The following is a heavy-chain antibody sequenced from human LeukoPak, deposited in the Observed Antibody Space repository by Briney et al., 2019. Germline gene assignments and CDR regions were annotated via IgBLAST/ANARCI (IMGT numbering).Heavy chain of an antibody. D-gene: IGHD1-26*01. Sequence: QTGGSLRLSCAASGFTFSNYGMSWVRQAPGKGLEWVSVISGSGGSTYHVDSVKGRFTISRDNSKNTLYLQMNSLRAEDTAVYYCARLKSGSRARLEYYYYMDVWGKGTTVTISS. CDR1: GFTFSNYG. CDR2: ISGSGGST. V-gene: IGHV3-23*01. J-gene: IGHJ6*03. CDR3: ARLKSGSRARLEYYYYMDV.